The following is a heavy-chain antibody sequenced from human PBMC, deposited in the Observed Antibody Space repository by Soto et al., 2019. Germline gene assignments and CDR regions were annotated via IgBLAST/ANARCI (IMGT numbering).Heavy chain of an antibody. V-gene: IGHV3-30-3*01. Sequence: GGSLRLSCAASGITFSGYAMHWVRQAPGKGLEWVALISYDGSNKYYADSVKGRFTISRDTSKNTLYLQMNSLRAEDTAVYYCARDGGVKRSFDWASYGMDVWGQGTTVTVSS. D-gene: IGHD3-9*01. CDR1: GITFSGYA. J-gene: IGHJ6*02. CDR3: ARDGGVKRSFDWASYGMDV. CDR2: ISYDGSNK.